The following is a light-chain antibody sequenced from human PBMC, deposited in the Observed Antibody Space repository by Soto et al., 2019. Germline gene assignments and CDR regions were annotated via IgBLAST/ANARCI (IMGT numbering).Light chain of an antibody. J-gene: IGKJ3*01. CDR1: QGIRND. V-gene: IGKV3-20*01. CDR2: GAS. CDR3: QQYGSSPEST. Sequence: TQSPSSLSASVGDRVTITCRASQGIRNDLGWYQQKPGQAPRLLIYGASSRATGIPDRFSGSGSGTDFTLTISRLEPEDFAVYYCQQYGSSPESTFGPGTKVDIK.